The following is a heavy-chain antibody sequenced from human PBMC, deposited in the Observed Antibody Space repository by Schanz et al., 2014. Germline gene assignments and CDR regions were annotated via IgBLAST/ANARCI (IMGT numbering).Heavy chain of an antibody. J-gene: IGHJ3*01. V-gene: IGHV1-69*08. Sequence: QVQLVQSGAEVMKPGSSVKVSCKASGGTFSSSTLTWVRQAPGQGLEWMGRIIPILDKTNYAQKFQGRVTMTADKSTRTVYMELSSLRSEDTAVYFCARGPSTGAFDFWGQGTMVTVSS. CDR3: ARGPSTGAFDF. CDR2: IIPILDKT. CDR1: GGTFSSST.